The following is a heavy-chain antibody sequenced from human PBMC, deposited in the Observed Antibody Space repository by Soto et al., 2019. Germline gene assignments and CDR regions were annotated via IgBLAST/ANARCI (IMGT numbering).Heavy chain of an antibody. V-gene: IGHV5-51*01. J-gene: IGHJ6*02. Sequence: GXSLNISCKGSGYGFTSYWLGWLRQMPGKGLECMGIIYPGDSDTRYSPSFQGQVTISADKSISTAYLQWSSLRAEDTALYYCTKDKHWYGMDVWGQGTTVTVSS. CDR3: TKDKHWYGMDV. D-gene: IGHD1-1*01. CDR1: GYGFTSYW. CDR2: IYPGDSDT.